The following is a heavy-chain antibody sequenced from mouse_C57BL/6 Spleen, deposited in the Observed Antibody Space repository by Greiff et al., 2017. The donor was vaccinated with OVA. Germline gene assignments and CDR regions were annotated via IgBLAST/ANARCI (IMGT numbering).Heavy chain of an antibody. CDR3: AEGRYGNGYFDY. CDR2: IDPSDSYT. D-gene: IGHD2-10*02. Sequence: QVQLQQPGAELVKPGASVKLSCKASGYTFTSYWMQWVKQRPGQGLEWIGEIDPSDSYTNYNQKFKGKATLTVDTSSSTAYMQLSSLTSEDSAVYYCAEGRYGNGYFDYWGQGTTLTVSS. J-gene: IGHJ2*01. V-gene: IGHV1-50*01. CDR1: GYTFTSYW.